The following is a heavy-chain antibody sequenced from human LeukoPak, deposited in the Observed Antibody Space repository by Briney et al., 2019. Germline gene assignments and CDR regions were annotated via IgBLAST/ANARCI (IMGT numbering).Heavy chain of an antibody. Sequence: SETLSLTCTVSGGSISSSSYYWGWIRQPPGKGLEWIGSIYYSGRTYYNPSLKSRVTISVDTSKNQFSLKLSSVTAADTAVYYCARQHYDSSGYYQAWGQGTLVTVSS. CDR1: GGSISSSSYY. CDR2: IYYSGRT. V-gene: IGHV4-39*01. D-gene: IGHD3-22*01. CDR3: ARQHYDSSGYYQA. J-gene: IGHJ4*02.